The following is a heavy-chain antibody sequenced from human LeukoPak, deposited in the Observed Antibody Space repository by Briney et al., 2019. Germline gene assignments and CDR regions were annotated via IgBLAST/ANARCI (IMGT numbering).Heavy chain of an antibody. V-gene: IGHV4-39*07. J-gene: IGHJ4*02. CDR1: GGSISRSDYY. CDR3: ARGRGNYYDSSGSTGRYFDY. Sequence: PSETLSLTCSVSGGSISRSDYYWSWIRQPPGKGLEWIGEINHSESSNYNPSLKSRVTISVDTSKNQFSLKLSSVTAADTAVYYCARGRGNYYDSSGSTGRYFDYWGQGTLVTVSS. CDR2: INHSESS. D-gene: IGHD3-22*01.